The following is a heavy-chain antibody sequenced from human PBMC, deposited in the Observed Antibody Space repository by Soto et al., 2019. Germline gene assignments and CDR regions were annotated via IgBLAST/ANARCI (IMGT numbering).Heavy chain of an antibody. CDR2: IWYDGSNK. D-gene: IGHD3-3*01. CDR1: GFTFSSYG. J-gene: IGHJ5*02. CDR3: ARDANDFWSGYYRQNNWFDP. V-gene: IGHV3-33*01. Sequence: GGSLRLSCAASGFTFSSYGMHWVRQAPGKGLEWVAVIWYDGSNKYYADSVKGRFTISRDNSKNTLYLQMNSLRAEDTAVYYCARDANDFWSGYYRQNNWFDPWGQGTLVTVSS.